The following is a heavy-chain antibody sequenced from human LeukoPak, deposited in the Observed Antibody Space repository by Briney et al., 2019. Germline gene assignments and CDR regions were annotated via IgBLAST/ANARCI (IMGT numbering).Heavy chain of an antibody. V-gene: IGHV3-23*01. D-gene: IGHD4-11*01. CDR3: ANNDYNNPEG. Sequence: TGGSLRLSCAASGFTLSNYDMSWVRQAPGKGLAWVSAISGRGSRTYYADSVKGRFTISRDHPKNTLYLQMNSLRAEDTAVYYCANNDYNNPEGWGQGTLVTVSS. CDR2: ISGRGSRT. J-gene: IGHJ4*02. CDR1: GFTLSNYD.